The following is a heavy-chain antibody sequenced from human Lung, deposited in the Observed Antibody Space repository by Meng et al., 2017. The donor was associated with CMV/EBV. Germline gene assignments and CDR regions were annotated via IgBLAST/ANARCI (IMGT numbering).Heavy chain of an antibody. CDR2: INPNPNFDDT. J-gene: IGHJ3*02. CDR1: GYTFIGYR. D-gene: IGHD2-21*01. V-gene: IGHV1-2*02. CDR3: ARVQFLEKPNDAFNI. Sequence: ASVXVSXKASGYTFIGYRIHWVRQAPGQGLEWMGWINPNPNFDDTAYAQKFQGRVTITRDMSISTAYMELTRLRPDDTAVYYCARVQFLEKPNDAFNIWGQGXMVTVSS.